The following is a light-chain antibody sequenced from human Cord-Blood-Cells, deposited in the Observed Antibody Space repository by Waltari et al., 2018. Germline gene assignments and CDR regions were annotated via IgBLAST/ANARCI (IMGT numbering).Light chain of an antibody. V-gene: IGLV2-14*01. CDR3: SSYTSSSTVV. CDR1: SSDVGGYNY. CDR2: EVS. J-gene: IGLJ2*01. Sequence: QSALTQPASVSGSPGQSITISCPGTSSDVGGYNYVSWYQQHPGKAPKLMIYEVSNRPSGVSKRFSGSKSGNTASLTISGLQAEDEADYYCSSYTSSSTVVFGGGTKLTVL.